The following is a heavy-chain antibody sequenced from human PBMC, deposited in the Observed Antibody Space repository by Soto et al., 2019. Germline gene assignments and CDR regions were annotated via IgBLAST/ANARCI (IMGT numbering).Heavy chain of an antibody. CDR2: IYYSGET. Sequence: QLQLQESGPGLVKPSETLSLTCTVSGVSISGTSYYWGWIRQTPAKGLEWIGTIYYSGETFYNPSPTSRVTISIDTSKNHFSLNLTSVTAADTAIYYCARHGSFWGQGALVTVSS. D-gene: IGHD3-16*02. V-gene: IGHV4-39*01. CDR1: GVSISGTSYY. CDR3: ARHGSF. J-gene: IGHJ1*01.